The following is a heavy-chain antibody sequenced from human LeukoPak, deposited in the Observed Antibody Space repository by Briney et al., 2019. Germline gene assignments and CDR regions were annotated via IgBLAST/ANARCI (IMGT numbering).Heavy chain of an antibody. D-gene: IGHD6-19*01. CDR1: GGSLSSSSYY. CDR2: IYYSGST. V-gene: IGHV4-61*01. CDR3: ARDTGWNFDY. J-gene: IGHJ4*02. Sequence: SETLSLTCTVSGGSLSSSSYYWGWVRQPPGKGLEWIGYIYYSGSTNYNPSLKSRVTISVDTSKNQFSLKLSSVTAADTAVYYCARDTGWNFDYWGQGTLVTVSS.